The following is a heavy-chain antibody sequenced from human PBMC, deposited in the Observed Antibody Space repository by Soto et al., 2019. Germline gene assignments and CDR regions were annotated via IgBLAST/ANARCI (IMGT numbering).Heavy chain of an antibody. CDR3: ARDYGHDCSGGNCYFYF. Sequence: QVQLVQSGAEVKKPGSSVKVSCKASGGTFSRYGINWVRQAPGHGLEWMGGIIPLFGTANYAQKFQGRVTITADECSSTAHMELRSLRSEDTAVYYCARDYGHDCSGGNCYFYFWGQGTLVTVSS. CDR1: GGTFSRYG. V-gene: IGHV1-69*01. CDR2: IIPLFGTA. D-gene: IGHD2-15*01. J-gene: IGHJ4*02.